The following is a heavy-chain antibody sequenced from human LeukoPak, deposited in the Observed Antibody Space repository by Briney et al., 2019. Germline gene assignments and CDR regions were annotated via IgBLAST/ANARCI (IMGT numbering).Heavy chain of an antibody. CDR3: ARGGPTVGTDY. D-gene: IGHD1-26*01. V-gene: IGHV3-7*01. CDR1: GFTFRNYW. Sequence: PGGSLRLSCAGSGFTFRNYWMNWVRQAPGKGLEWVANIKEHGSEKYYVDSVKGRFTVSRDNAKNSLYLQINSLRADDTAVYYCARGGPTVGTDYWGQGTLVTVSS. CDR2: IKEHGSEK. J-gene: IGHJ4*02.